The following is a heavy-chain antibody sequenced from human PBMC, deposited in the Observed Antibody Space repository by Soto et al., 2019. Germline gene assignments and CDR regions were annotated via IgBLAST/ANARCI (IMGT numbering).Heavy chain of an antibody. CDR3: AIYEVVAGSYGIFCFDY. V-gene: IGHV3-30*03. J-gene: IGHJ4*02. D-gene: IGHD6-19*01. CDR1: GFTFSSYG. Sequence: PGGSLRLSCAASGFTFSSYGMHWVRQAPGKGLEWVAVISYDGSNKYYGDSVKGRFTISRDNSKNTLSLQLSGLRAEDTAVYYCAIYEVVAGSYGIFCFDYWGQGTLVTVSS. CDR2: ISYDGSNK.